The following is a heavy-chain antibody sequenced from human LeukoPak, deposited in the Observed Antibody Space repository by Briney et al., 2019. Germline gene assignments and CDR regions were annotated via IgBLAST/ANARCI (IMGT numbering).Heavy chain of an antibody. V-gene: IGHV4-30-4*01. D-gene: IGHD3-16*01. CDR2: ISYSGST. CDR3: ARVGVGDIHLDF. CDR1: GVSITSDNYY. J-gene: IGHJ4*02. Sequence: SETLSLTCTVSGVSITSDNYYWGWIRQPPGKGLEWIGYISYSGSTYCNPSLKSRVTISVDTSKNQFSLKLSSVTAADTAVYHCARVGVGDIHLDFWGQGTLVTASS.